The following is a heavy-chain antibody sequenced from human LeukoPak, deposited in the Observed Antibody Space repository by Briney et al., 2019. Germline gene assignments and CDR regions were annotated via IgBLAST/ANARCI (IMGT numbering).Heavy chain of an antibody. CDR1: GYTFTSSD. D-gene: IGHD5-12*01. Sequence: GASVKVSCKASGYTFTSSDINSVRQATGQGLEWMGWMNPNSGNTGYAQNFQSRITMTRDSSPPRAYTHLISLTCQDPTMHYFATNNHIDWGQGSLVIVSS. J-gene: IGHJ4*02. V-gene: IGHV1-8*01. CDR3: ATNNHID. CDR2: MNPNSGNT.